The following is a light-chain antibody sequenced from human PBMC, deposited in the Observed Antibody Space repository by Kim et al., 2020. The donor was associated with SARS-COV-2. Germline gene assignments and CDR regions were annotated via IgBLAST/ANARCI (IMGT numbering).Light chain of an antibody. J-gene: IGLJ3*02. Sequence: SVALGQTARINCRGNNIVTKNVHWYQRKPGQAPVLVMYRDTNRPSGIPERFSGSNSGTTATLTISRAQAGDEADYYCQVWDSSTWVFGGGTQLTVL. V-gene: IGLV3-9*01. CDR3: QVWDSSTWV. CDR1: NIVTKN. CDR2: RDT.